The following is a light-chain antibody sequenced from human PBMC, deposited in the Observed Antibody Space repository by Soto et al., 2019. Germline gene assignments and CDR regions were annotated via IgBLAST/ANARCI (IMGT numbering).Light chain of an antibody. V-gene: IGKV3-20*01. CDR1: QSVRSSY. Sequence: DIILTQSPGSLSFSPGASAPRTCRASQSVRSSYLAWYQQKPGQAPRLLIYGASSRATGIPDRISGSGSGTDFTLTISRLEPEDFAVYYCQQYGSPPQTFGQGTKVDI. CDR2: GAS. CDR3: QQYGSPPQT. J-gene: IGKJ1*01.